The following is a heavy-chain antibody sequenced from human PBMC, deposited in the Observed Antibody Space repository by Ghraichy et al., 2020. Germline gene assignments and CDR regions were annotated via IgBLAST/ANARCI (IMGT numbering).Heavy chain of an antibody. J-gene: IGHJ4*02. CDR1: GITFSSYA. CDR2: ISGSGGST. D-gene: IGHD3-22*01. CDR3: AKEGGHLQNYYDSPGY. V-gene: IGHV3-23*01. Sequence: GSLRLSCAASGITFSSYAMSWVRQGPGKGLEWVSAISGSGGSTHYADSVKGRFTTSRDNSKNTLYLQINSLRAEDTAVYYCAKEGGHLQNYYDSPGYWGQGTLVTVSS.